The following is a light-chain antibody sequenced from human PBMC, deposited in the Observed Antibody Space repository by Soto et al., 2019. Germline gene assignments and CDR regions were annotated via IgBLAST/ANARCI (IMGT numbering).Light chain of an antibody. CDR3: QSYDLSLTGSYV. J-gene: IGLJ1*01. CDR1: TCNVGSGYD. CDR2: GNI. Sequence: QSVLTQPPSVSGAPGQRVTIPCSGTTCNVGSGYDVHWFQQVPGGSPKLLIYGNIHRPSGVPDRFSGSKSGTLASLAITGLQAEAEAVYYCQSYDLSLTGSYVFGSGTKVTVL. V-gene: IGLV1-40*01.